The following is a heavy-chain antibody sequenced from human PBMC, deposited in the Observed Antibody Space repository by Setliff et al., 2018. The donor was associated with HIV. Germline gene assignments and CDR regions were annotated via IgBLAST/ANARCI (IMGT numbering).Heavy chain of an antibody. Sequence: SETLSLTCTVSGDSISSGGYYWSWIRQPAGQGLEWIGRIYTSGNTNYNPSTNYNPSLKSRITISLETSRNQFSLRVTSVTATDTAVYYCTRQSPVAGSGAFDIWDQGTKVTVSS. J-gene: IGHJ3*02. D-gene: IGHD6-19*01. V-gene: IGHV4-61*02. CDR3: TRQSPVAGSGAFDI. CDR1: GDSISSGGYY. CDR2: IYTSGNTNYNPST.